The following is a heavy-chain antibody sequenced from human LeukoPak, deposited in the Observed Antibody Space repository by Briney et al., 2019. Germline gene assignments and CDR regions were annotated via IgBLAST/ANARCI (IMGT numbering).Heavy chain of an antibody. Sequence: PGGSLRLSCAASGFAFSSYGMHWVRQAPGKGLEWVAVISSYDGRNKYYADSVKGRSTISRDNSKNTLYLQMNSLRAEDTAVYYCAKDLPGYYGSGSYYRVLDYWGQGTLVTVSS. V-gene: IGHV3-30*18. CDR2: ISSYDGRNK. CDR3: AKDLPGYYGSGSYYRVLDY. J-gene: IGHJ4*02. D-gene: IGHD3-10*01. CDR1: GFAFSSYG.